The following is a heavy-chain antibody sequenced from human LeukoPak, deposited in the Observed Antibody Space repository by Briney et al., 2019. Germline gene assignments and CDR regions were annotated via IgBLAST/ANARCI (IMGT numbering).Heavy chain of an antibody. V-gene: IGHV3-23*01. D-gene: IGHD3-10*01. CDR1: GFTFSSYA. CDR2: IGATGGLI. J-gene: IGHJ4*02. Sequence: PGGSLRLSCAASGFTFSSYAMSWVRQAPGKGLEWVSSIGATGGLISYADSVKGRFTVSSSEKTFYLQMNSLRAEDTAVYFCAAKILGSAPFDFWGQGTLVTVSA. CDR3: AAKILGSAPFDF.